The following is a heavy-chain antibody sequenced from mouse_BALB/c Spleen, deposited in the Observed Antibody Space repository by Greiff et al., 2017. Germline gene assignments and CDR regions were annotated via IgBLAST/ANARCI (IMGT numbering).Heavy chain of an antibody. J-gene: IGHJ3*01. Sequence: QVQLKQPGAELVKPGASVKLSCKASGYTFTSYWMHWVKQRPGQGLEWIGEINPSNGRTNYNEKFTSKATLTVDKSSSTAYMQLSSLTSEDSAVYYCAIYYDFAYWGQGTLVTVSA. CDR2: INPSNGRT. CDR1: GYTFTSYW. CDR3: AIYYDFAY. V-gene: IGHV1S81*02. D-gene: IGHD2-4*01.